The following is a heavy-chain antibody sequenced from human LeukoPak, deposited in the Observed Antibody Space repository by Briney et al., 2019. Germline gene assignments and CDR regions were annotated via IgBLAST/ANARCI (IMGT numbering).Heavy chain of an antibody. J-gene: IGHJ4*02. D-gene: IGHD2-21*02. Sequence: EASVKVSCKASGYTFTSYDINWVRQATGQGLEWMGWMNPNSGNTGYAQKFQGRVTMTRNTSISTVYMELSSLRSEDTAVYYCARGIGDRFRLQHVIDYWGQGTLVTVSS. CDR1: GYTFTSYD. CDR2: MNPNSGNT. V-gene: IGHV1-8*01. CDR3: ARGIGDRFRLQHVIDY.